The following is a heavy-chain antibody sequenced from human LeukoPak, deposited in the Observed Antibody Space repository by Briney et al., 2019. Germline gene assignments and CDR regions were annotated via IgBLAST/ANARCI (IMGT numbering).Heavy chain of an antibody. Sequence: SETLSLTCTVSGGSISSGGYYWSWIRQPPGKGLEWIGYIYHSGSTYYNPSLKSRVTISVDRSNNQFSLKLSSVTAADTAVYYCAREGRGAAASPAYYYMDVWGKGTTVTVSS. CDR1: GGSISSGGYY. D-gene: IGHD6-13*01. CDR3: AREGRGAAASPAYYYMDV. V-gene: IGHV4-30-2*01. CDR2: IYHSGST. J-gene: IGHJ6*03.